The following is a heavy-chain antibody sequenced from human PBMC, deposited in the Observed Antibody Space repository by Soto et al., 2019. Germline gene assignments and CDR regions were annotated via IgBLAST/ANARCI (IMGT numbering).Heavy chain of an antibody. CDR2: IIPILGIA. Sequence: ASVKVSCKASGGTFSSYTISWVRQAPGQGLEWMGRIIPILGIANYAQKFQGRVTITADKSTSTAYMELSSLRSEDTAVFYFARNVPMVPLTYYYYYGMDVWGQGTTVTVSS. J-gene: IGHJ6*02. CDR3: ARNVPMVPLTYYYYYGMDV. V-gene: IGHV1-69*02. CDR1: GGTFSSYT. D-gene: IGHD3-10*01.